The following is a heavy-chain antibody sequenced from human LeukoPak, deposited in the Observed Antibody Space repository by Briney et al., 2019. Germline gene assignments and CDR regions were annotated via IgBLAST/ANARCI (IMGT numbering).Heavy chain of an antibody. V-gene: IGHV3-74*01. Sequence: PGGSLRLSCAGSGFTFSNFWVHWVRQAPGKGLVWVSRVNEDGGRTDYADSVQGRFSISRDNAKNRLYLQMNSLTVEDTAVYYCARSMSGRYDFWGQGTLVTVSS. CDR3: ARSMSGRYDF. CDR2: VNEDGGRT. D-gene: IGHD1-26*01. CDR1: GFTFSNFW. J-gene: IGHJ4*02.